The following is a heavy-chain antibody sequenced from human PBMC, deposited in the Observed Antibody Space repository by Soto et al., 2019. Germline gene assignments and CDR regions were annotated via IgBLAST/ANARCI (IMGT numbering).Heavy chain of an antibody. V-gene: IGHV4-4*02. CDR1: GGSISSSNW. D-gene: IGHD6-19*01. CDR3: ARDLGYKPGIAVAGTGYFDY. J-gene: IGHJ4*02. CDR2: IYHSGST. Sequence: SETLSLTCAVSGGSISSSNWWSWVRQPPGKGLEWIGEIYHSGSTNYNPSLKSRVTISVDKSKNQFSLKLSSVTAADTAVYYCARDLGYKPGIAVAGTGYFDYWGQGTLVTVSS.